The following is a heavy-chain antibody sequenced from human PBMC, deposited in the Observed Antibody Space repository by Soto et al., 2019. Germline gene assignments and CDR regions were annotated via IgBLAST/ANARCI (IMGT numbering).Heavy chain of an antibody. J-gene: IGHJ2*01. V-gene: IGHV3-11*06. D-gene: IGHD6-19*01. CDR2: ISSSSSYT. Sequence: PGGSLRLSCAASGFTFSDYYMSWIRQAPGKGLEWVSYISSSSSYTNYADSVKGRFTISGDNAKNSLYLQMNSLRAEDTAVYYCARDGEDSIAVVPHLWNWYFDLWGRGTLVTVSS. CDR1: GFTFSDYY. CDR3: ARDGEDSIAVVPHLWNWYFDL.